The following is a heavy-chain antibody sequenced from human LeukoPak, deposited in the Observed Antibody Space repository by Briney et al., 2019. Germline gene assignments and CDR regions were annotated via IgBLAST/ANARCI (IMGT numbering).Heavy chain of an antibody. Sequence: SETLSLTCSVSGDSLSGYWWTWLRQPPGKGLEYIGIIYYTGSTNYNPPPKRRVTLSADTSNNQFSLKLTSVTAADTAVYYCTRRRYYDPVGLDFWGRGALVTVSS. D-gene: IGHD3-22*01. CDR2: IYYTGST. CDR3: TRRRYYDPVGLDF. CDR1: GDSLSGYW. J-gene: IGHJ4*02. V-gene: IGHV4-59*12.